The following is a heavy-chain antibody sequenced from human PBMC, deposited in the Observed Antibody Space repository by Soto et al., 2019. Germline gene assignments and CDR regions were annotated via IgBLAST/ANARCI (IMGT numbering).Heavy chain of an antibody. CDR1: GGSINSYC. D-gene: IGHD4-4*01. CDR3: ARHRRTTVAKFYFDN. Sequence: SETLSLTCTVSGGSINSYCWSWIRQPPGKGLEWIAYIFDSGNANYDPSLKSRVTISIDTSKNQFSLKLTSVTAADTAVYYCARHRRTTVAKFYFDNWGQGALVTVSS. CDR2: IFDSGNA. V-gene: IGHV4-59*08. J-gene: IGHJ4*02.